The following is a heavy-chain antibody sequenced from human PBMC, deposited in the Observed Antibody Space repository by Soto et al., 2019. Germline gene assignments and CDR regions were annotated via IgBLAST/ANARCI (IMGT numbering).Heavy chain of an antibody. J-gene: IGHJ6*03. CDR1: GFTFSSYA. Sequence: GWSLRLSCAASGFTFSSYAMSWVRQAPGKGLEWVSAISGSGGSTYYADSVKGRFTISRDNSKNTLYLQMNSLRAEDTAVYYCATAPDSGSYMDVWGKGTTVTVSS. D-gene: IGHD1-26*01. CDR2: ISGSGGST. V-gene: IGHV3-23*01. CDR3: ATAPDSGSYMDV.